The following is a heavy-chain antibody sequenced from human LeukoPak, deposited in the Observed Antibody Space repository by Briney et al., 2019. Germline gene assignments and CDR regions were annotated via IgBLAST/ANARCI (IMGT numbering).Heavy chain of an antibody. J-gene: IGHJ4*02. CDR2: ITSSAYGGTT. CDR1: GFTFGDYA. Sequence: GGSLGLSCTTSGFTFGDYAMSWVRQAPGMGLEWVGFITSSAYGGTTAYAASVKGRFTISRDDSKNIAYLQMNSLKTEDTAVYYCTRAPYCGGDCHRNWGQGTLVTVSS. CDR3: TRAPYCGGDCHRN. V-gene: IGHV3-49*04. D-gene: IGHD2-21*02.